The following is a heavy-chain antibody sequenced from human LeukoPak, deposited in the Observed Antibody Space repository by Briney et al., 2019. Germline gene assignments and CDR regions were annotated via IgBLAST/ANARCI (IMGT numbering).Heavy chain of an antibody. CDR2: ISSSSTTI. J-gene: IGHJ4*02. V-gene: IGHV3-48*01. CDR1: GFTFSSYS. Sequence: PGGSLRLSCAASGFTFSSYSMMWVRQAPGKGLEWVSYISSSSTTIHYADSVKGRFTTSRDNSKNTLYLQMNSLRAEDTAVYYCARDPSNSGSYYVLDYWGQGTLVTVSS. CDR3: ARDPSNSGSYYVLDY. D-gene: IGHD1-26*01.